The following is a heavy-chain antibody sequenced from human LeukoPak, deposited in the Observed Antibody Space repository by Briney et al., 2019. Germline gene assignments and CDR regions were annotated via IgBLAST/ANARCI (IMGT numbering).Heavy chain of an antibody. D-gene: IGHD2-21*02. CDR3: ARLSGVTIDY. Sequence: PSETLSLTCTVSGGSISSYYWSWIRQPPGKGLEWIGYIYYSGSTNYNPSLKSRATISVDTSKNQFSLKLSSVTAADTAVYYCARLSGVTIDYWGQGTLVTVSS. J-gene: IGHJ4*02. CDR2: IYYSGST. V-gene: IGHV4-59*08. CDR1: GGSISSYY.